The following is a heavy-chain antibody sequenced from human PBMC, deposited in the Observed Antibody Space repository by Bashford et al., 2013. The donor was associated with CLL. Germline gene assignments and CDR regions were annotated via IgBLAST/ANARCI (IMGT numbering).Heavy chain of an antibody. CDR2: INHSGST. J-gene: IGHJ6*02. D-gene: IGHD3-22*01. CDR3: ARGPMIVVVINPGEPYYYYYYGMDV. Sequence: TLSLTCAVYGGSFSGYYWSWIRQPPREGGVEWIGEINHSGSTNYNPSLKSRVTISVDTSKNQFSLKLSSVTAADTAVYYCARGPMIVVVINPGEPYYYYYYGMDVWGQGTTVTVSS. V-gene: IGHV4-34*01. CDR1: GGSFSGYY.